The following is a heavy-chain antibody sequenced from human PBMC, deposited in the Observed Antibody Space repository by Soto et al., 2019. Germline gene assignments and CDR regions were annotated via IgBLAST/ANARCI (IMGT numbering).Heavy chain of an antibody. CDR3: ARQGATVPTYGY. V-gene: IGHV4-39*01. CDR1: GGSISSSSYY. CDR2: IYYSGST. Sequence: SETLSLTCTVSGGSISSSSYYWGWIRQPPGKGLEWIGSIYYSGSTYYNPSLKSRVTISVDTSKNQFSLKLSSVTAADTAVYYCARQGATVPTYGYWGQGTLVTVSS. D-gene: IGHD4-17*01. J-gene: IGHJ4*02.